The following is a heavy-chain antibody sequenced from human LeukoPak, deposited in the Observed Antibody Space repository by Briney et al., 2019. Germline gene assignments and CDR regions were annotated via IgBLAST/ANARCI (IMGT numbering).Heavy chain of an antibody. D-gene: IGHD5-12*01. CDR2: IDPSDSYT. Sequence: GASLRISCKGSGYRFTSYWISWVRQMPGKGLEWMGRIDPSDSYTNYSPSFQGHVTISADKSISTAYLQWSSLKASDTAMYYRARHEGGYDSTTYYYYYGMDVWGKGTTVTVSS. CDR1: GYRFTSYW. CDR3: ARHEGGYDSTTYYYYYGMDV. J-gene: IGHJ6*04. V-gene: IGHV5-10-1*01.